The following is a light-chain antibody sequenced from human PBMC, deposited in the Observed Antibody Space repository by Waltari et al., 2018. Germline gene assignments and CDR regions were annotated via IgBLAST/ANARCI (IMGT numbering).Light chain of an antibody. CDR2: ENT. CDR3: GTWDSSLSGAV. J-gene: IGLJ7*01. Sequence: QSVLTQPPSVSASPGQRVTIPCSGGSSTLGNNYVSWYRQFPGTAPKLPIYENTERPSGIPGRFSGSKSGTSATLDITGLQAGDEADYYCGTWDSSLSGAVFGGGTHLTVL. V-gene: IGLV1-51*02. CDR1: SSTLGNNY.